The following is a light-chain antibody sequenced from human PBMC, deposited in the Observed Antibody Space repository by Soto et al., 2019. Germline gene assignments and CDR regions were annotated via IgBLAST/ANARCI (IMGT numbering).Light chain of an antibody. CDR1: QSISNY. CDR2: AAS. Sequence: DIQMTQSPSSLSASVGDRVTITCRASQSISNYLNWYQQKPGKAPKVLIYAASSLQSGVPSTFSGSGSGTDFTLTISSLQPEDFAIYYCQQSYIIPPTFGQVTKVEI. J-gene: IGKJ1*01. CDR3: QQSYIIPPT. V-gene: IGKV1-39*01.